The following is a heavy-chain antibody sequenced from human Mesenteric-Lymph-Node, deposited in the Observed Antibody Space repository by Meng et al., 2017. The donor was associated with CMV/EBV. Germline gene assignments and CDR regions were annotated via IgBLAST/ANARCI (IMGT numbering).Heavy chain of an antibody. CDR1: GGSFSGYY. CDR2: INHSGST. D-gene: IGHD3-9*01. Sequence: VRFRQWGPGLLEPSEALSGTCAVYGGSFSGYYWNWIRQSPEKGLEWIGEINHSGSTTYNPSFTSRIIISVDTSTNQISLNMSSVTAADTAVYYCARGSSYDILTGYFDYWGQGALVTVSS. CDR3: ARGSSYDILTGYFDY. J-gene: IGHJ4*02. V-gene: IGHV4-34*01.